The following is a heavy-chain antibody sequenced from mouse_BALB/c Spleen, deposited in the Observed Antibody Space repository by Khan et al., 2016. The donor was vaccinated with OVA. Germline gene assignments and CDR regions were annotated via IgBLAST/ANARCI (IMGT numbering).Heavy chain of an antibody. J-gene: IGHJ3*01. CDR1: GYTFSSDW. CDR2: ILPGSGNT. CDR3: ARNARFSY. Sequence: QVQLQQSGAELMKPGASVKISCKATGYTFSSDWIEWIKQRPGHGLEWIGEILPGSGNTNYNQKLTGKATLKSATSSNTDYMQLSSPTSEDSAVYYCARNARFSYLGQGTLVTVAS. V-gene: IGHV1-9*01.